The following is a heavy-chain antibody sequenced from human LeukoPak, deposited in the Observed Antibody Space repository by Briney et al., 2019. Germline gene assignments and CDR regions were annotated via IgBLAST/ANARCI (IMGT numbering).Heavy chain of an antibody. CDR1: GFTFSSYA. J-gene: IGHJ4*02. CDR3: AKDRSVVVPAGIDY. Sequence: GGSLRLSCAASGFTFSSYAMSWVRQAPGKGLEWVSGISGSVGSTYYADSVKGRFTISRDSSKNTLYLQMNSLRAEDTAVYYCAKDRSVVVPAGIDYWGQGTLVTVSS. D-gene: IGHD2-2*01. CDR2: ISGSVGST. V-gene: IGHV3-23*01.